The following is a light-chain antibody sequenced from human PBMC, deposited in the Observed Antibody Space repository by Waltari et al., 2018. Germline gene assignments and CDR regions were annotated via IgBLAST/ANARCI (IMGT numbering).Light chain of an antibody. CDR3: AAWDDSLREV. V-gene: IGLV1-47*01. CDR2: RND. CDR1: SSNIGSNY. Sequence: QSVLTQPPSASGTPGQRVTISCSGSSSNIGSNYVYWYQQLPGTAPKLLIYRNDTLPSGVPDRFSGSKSGTSASLAISGLRSEDEANYYCAAWDDSLREVFGGGTRLTVL. J-gene: IGLJ3*02.